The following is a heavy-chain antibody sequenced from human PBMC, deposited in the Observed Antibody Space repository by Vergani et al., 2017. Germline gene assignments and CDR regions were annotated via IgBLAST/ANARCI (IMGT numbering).Heavy chain of an antibody. CDR3: ARGSRDWXFDL. CDR1: GGYISSHY. Sequence: QVQLQESGPGLVKPSETLSLTCTVSGGYISSHYWSWIRQPPGKGLEWIGYIYYSGSTNYNPSLKSRVTISVDTSKNQLSLKLSSVTTADTAVYYCARGSRDWXFDLWGRGTLLTVSS. J-gene: IGHJ2*01. V-gene: IGHV4-59*11. D-gene: IGHD5/OR15-5a*01. CDR2: IYYSGST.